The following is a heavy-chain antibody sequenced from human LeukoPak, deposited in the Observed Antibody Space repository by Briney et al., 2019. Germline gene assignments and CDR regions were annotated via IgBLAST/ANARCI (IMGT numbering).Heavy chain of an antibody. CDR2: ISGSGGNT. Sequence: PGGSLRLSCAASGFTFSSYAMSWVRQAPGKGLEWVSVISGSGGNTYYADSVKGRFPISRDNSKNTLYLQMNSLRAEDTAVYYCAKSRGWSGYYAFDIWGQGTMVTVSS. D-gene: IGHD3-3*01. J-gene: IGHJ3*02. CDR1: GFTFSSYA. V-gene: IGHV3-23*01. CDR3: AKSRGWSGYYAFDI.